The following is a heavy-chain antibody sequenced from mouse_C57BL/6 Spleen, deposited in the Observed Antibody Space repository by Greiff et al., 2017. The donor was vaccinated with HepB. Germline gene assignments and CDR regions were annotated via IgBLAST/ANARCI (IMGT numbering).Heavy chain of an antibody. D-gene: IGHD1-1*01. CDR3: ARGSSYTSFAY. Sequence: VQLQQSGAELARPGASVKLSCTASGYTFTSYGISWVKQRTGQGLEWIGEIYPRSGNTYYNEKFKGKATLTADKSSSTAYMELRSLTSEYSAVYFGARGSSYTSFAYWGEGTLVTVSA. J-gene: IGHJ3*01. V-gene: IGHV1-81*01. CDR2: IYPRSGNT. CDR1: GYTFTSYG.